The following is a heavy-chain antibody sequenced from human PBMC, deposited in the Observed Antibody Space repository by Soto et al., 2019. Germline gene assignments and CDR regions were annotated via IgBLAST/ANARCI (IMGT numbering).Heavy chain of an antibody. V-gene: IGHV1-69*12. D-gene: IGHD6-13*01. CDR1: GGTFSSYA. J-gene: IGHJ4*02. CDR2: IIPIFGTA. Sequence: QVQLVQSGAEVKKPGSSVKVSCKASGGTFSSYAISWVRQAPGQGLEWMGGIIPIFGTANYAQKFQGRVTITADESTSTAYRELSSLRSEDTAVYYCASGVPPREYSSSWYFDYWGQGTLVTVSS. CDR3: ASGVPPREYSSSWYFDY.